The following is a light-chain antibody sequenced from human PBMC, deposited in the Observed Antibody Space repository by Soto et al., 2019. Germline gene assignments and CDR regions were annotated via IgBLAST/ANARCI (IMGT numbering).Light chain of an antibody. CDR2: GVS. V-gene: IGKV3-11*01. CDR3: QHRGKWPRT. J-gene: IGKJ2*01. Sequence: EIVLTQSPATLSLSPGERATLSCRASQSVSSYLAWYQQKPGQAPRLLIYGVSNRATDIPARFSGSGSGTDFTLIISSLEPEDFAVYYCQHRGKWPRTFGQGTKLEI. CDR1: QSVSSY.